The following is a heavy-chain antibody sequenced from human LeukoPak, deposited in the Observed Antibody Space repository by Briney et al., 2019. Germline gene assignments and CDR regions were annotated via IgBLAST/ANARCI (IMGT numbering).Heavy chain of an antibody. Sequence: SVKVSCKASGGTLSSYAISWVRQAPGQGLEWMGGIIPIFGTANYAQEFQGRVTITTDESTSTAYMELSSLRSEDTAVYYCARAGGRTPYSSAPLYYFDYWGQGTLVTVSS. V-gene: IGHV1-69*05. CDR2: IIPIFGTA. CDR1: GGTLSSYA. CDR3: ARAGGRTPYSSAPLYYFDY. J-gene: IGHJ4*02. D-gene: IGHD6-25*01.